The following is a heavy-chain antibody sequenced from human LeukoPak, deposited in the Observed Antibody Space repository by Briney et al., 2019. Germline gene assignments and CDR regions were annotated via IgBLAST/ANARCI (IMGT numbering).Heavy chain of an antibody. D-gene: IGHD6-13*01. CDR1: GFTFSSYS. Sequence: GGSLRLSCAASGFTFSSYSMNWVRQAPGKGLEWVSSISSSSSYIYYADSVKGRFTISRDNAKSSLYLQMNSLRAEDTAVYYCATPNGAAAGRKDAFDIWGQGTMVTVSS. CDR3: ATPNGAAAGRKDAFDI. CDR2: ISSSSSYI. J-gene: IGHJ3*02. V-gene: IGHV3-21*01.